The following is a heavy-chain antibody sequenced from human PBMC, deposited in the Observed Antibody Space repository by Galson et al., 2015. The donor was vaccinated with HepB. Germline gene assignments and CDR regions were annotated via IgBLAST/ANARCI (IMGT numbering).Heavy chain of an antibody. J-gene: IGHJ4*02. Sequence: SLRLSCAASGFTFSSYAMHWVRQAPGKGLEWVSSVSASGGGAHYADSVKGRFAGSRDNSKNTLYLQMNSLRAEDTAVYYCAKPPWTVFGVVSRKSYYFDHWGRGTLVTVSS. CDR1: GFTFSSYA. V-gene: IGHV3-23*01. CDR2: VSASGGGA. CDR3: AKPPWTVFGVVSRKSYYFDH. D-gene: IGHD3-3*01.